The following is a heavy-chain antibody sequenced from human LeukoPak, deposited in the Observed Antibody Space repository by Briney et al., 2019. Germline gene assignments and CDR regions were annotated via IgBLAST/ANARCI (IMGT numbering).Heavy chain of an antibody. D-gene: IGHD2-2*01. CDR1: GFTFSSYA. CDR3: AKDPIVVVPAAISQYYYYYGMDV. J-gene: IGHJ6*02. Sequence: SGGSLRLSCAASGFTFSSYAMSWVRQAPGKGLEWVSAISGSGGSTYYADSVKGRFTISRDNSKNTLYLQMNSLRAEDTAVYYCAKDPIVVVPAAISQYYYYYGMDVWGQGTTVTVSS. V-gene: IGHV3-23*01. CDR2: ISGSGGST.